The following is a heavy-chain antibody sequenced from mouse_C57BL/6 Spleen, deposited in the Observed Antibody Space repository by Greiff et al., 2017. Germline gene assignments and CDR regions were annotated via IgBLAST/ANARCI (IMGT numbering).Heavy chain of an antibody. V-gene: IGHV5-17*01. Sequence: EVKLMESGGGLVKPGGSLKLSCAASGFTFSDYGMHWVRQAPEKGLEWVAYISSGSSTIYYADTVKGRFTISRDNAKNTLFLQMTSLRSEDTAMYYCARDYDYDGTAMDYWGQGTSVTVSS. D-gene: IGHD2-4*01. CDR3: ARDYDYDGTAMDY. J-gene: IGHJ4*01. CDR2: ISSGSSTI. CDR1: GFTFSDYG.